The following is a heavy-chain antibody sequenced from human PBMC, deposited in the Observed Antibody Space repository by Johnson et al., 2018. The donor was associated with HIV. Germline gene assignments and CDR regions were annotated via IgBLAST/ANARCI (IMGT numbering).Heavy chain of an antibody. J-gene: IGHJ3*02. D-gene: IGHD4-17*01. Sequence: QVQLVEYGGGLVKPGGSLRLSCAASGFTFSDYYMSWIRQAPGKGLEWVSYISSSGSTIYYADSVMGRFTIPRDNAKNSLYLQMNRLRAEDTAVYYCARGVMTTVTSGDAFDIWGQGTMVTVSS. V-gene: IGHV3-11*01. CDR1: GFTFSDYY. CDR3: ARGVMTTVTSGDAFDI. CDR2: ISSSGSTI.